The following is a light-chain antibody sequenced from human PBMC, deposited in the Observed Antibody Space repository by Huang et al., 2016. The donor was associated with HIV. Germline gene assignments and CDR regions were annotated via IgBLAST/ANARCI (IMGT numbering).Light chain of an antibody. Sequence: STRAWTPVKRAHISLKTSHSGSNNCAGYQQKPGKTPRLLMYGASTRATGVPARFSGSGSGTEFTLTISSLQSEDFAIYYCQQYHNWPRTFGQGTKVEIK. V-gene: IGKV3-15*01. CDR3: QQYHNWPRT. J-gene: IGKJ1*01. CDR2: GAS. CDR1: HSGSNN.